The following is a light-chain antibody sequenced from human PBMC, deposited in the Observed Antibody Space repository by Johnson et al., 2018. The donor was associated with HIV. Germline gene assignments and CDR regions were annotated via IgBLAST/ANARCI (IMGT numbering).Light chain of an antibody. Sequence: QSLLTQPPSVSAAPGQKVTISCSGSSSNIGDNYVSWYQQLPGTAPKVLIYENNERPSGIPDRFSGSRSGTSATLGITGLQTGDEAVYYCGTWDSSLSAGVFGTGTTVIVL. CDR1: SSNIGDNY. CDR3: GTWDSSLSAGV. V-gene: IGLV1-51*02. CDR2: ENN. J-gene: IGLJ1*01.